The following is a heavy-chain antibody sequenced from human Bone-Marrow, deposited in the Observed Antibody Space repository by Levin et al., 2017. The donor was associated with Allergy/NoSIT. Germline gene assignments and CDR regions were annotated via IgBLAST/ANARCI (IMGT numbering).Heavy chain of an antibody. CDR3: AKDNVPGEGDLRTDF. J-gene: IGHJ4*02. V-gene: IGHV3-23*01. CDR1: GFNFRNFA. Sequence: ETLSLTCAASGFNFRNFAMSWVRQAPGKGLEWVSGIGGIDSRTYYADSVKGRFTISRDNSKDTLYLQMNSLSADDTAIYYCAKDNVPGEGDLRTDFWGQGTLVTVSS. D-gene: IGHD1-1*01. CDR2: IGGIDSRT.